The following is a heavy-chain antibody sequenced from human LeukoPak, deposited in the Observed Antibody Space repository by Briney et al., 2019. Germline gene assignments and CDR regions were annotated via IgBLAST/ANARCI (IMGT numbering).Heavy chain of an antibody. CDR3: AHPTEYSSSWYGNWFDP. V-gene: IGHV3-20*04. CDR2: INWNGGST. Sequence: GGSLRLSCAASGFTFDDYGMSWVRQAPGKGLEWVSGINWNGGSTYYADSVKGRFTISRDNSKNTLYLQMNSLRAEDTAVYYCAHPTEYSSSWYGNWFDPWGQGTLVTVSS. CDR1: GFTFDDYG. D-gene: IGHD6-13*01. J-gene: IGHJ5*02.